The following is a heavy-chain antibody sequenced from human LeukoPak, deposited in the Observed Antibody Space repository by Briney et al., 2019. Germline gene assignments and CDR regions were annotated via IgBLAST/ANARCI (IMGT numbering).Heavy chain of an antibody. CDR2: ISSSSSYI. Sequence: SLRLSCTASGFTFGDYAMSWVRQAPGKGLEWVSSISSSSSYIYYADSVKGRFTISRDDAKNSLYLQMNSLRAEDTAVYYCARALSQYYYDSSGYLDYWGQGTLVTVSS. CDR1: GFTFGDYA. V-gene: IGHV3-21*01. CDR3: ARALSQYYYDSSGYLDY. D-gene: IGHD3-22*01. J-gene: IGHJ4*02.